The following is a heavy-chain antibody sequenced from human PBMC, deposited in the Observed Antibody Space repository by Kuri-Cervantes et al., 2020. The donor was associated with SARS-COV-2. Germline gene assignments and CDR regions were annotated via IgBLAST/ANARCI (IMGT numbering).Heavy chain of an antibody. V-gene: IGHV3-7*05. CDR2: IKQDGSEK. Sequence: GGSLRLSCAASGFTVSSNYMSWVRQAPGKGLEWVANIKQDGSEKYYVDSVKGRFTISRDNAKNSLYLQMNSLRAEDTAVYYCAKAALGYCSGGSCYNNWFDPWGQGTLVTVSS. CDR1: GFTVSSNY. J-gene: IGHJ5*02. D-gene: IGHD2-15*01. CDR3: AKAALGYCSGGSCYNNWFDP.